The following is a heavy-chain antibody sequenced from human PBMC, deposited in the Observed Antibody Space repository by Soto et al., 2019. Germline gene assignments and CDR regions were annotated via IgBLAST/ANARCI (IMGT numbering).Heavy chain of an antibody. D-gene: IGHD2-2*01. CDR3: ASVLNERRTYRTFDH. V-gene: IGHV4-4*02. J-gene: IGHJ4*02. Sequence: SETLSLTCTVSGGSISSSNWWSWVRQPPGKGLEWIGEIYHSGSTNYNPSLKSRVTISVDKSKNQFSLKLSAVTAADTAVYYCASVLNERRTYRTFDHWGQGTMLTV. CDR2: IYHSGST. CDR1: GGSISSSNW.